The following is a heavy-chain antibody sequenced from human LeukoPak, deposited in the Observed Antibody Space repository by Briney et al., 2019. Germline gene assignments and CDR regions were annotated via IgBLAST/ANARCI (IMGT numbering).Heavy chain of an antibody. V-gene: IGHV3-21*01. J-gene: IGHJ3*02. Sequence: GGSLRLSCAASGFTFSSYSMNWVRQAPGKGLEWVSSISSSSSYIYYADSLKGRFTISRDNAKNSLYLQMNSLRAEDTAVYYCARVLGGYCSGGSCYGRAFDIWGQGTMVTVSS. CDR2: ISSSSSYI. CDR3: ARVLGGYCSGGSCYGRAFDI. CDR1: GFTFSSYS. D-gene: IGHD2-15*01.